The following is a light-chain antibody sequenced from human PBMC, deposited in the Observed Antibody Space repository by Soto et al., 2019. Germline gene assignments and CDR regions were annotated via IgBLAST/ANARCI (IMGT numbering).Light chain of an antibody. CDR1: QSLLLSNGYNS. V-gene: IGKV2-28*01. J-gene: IGKJ2*01. CDR3: MQALQSTQT. Sequence: DIVMTQSPLSLPVTPGEPASISCGSSQSLLLSNGYNSLEWYVQKPGQSPQLLIYLGSNRAAWVHDRFRGRGSGTYFTLKIIRVEAEDVGVYYCMQALQSTQTFGQGTKLEIK. CDR2: LGS.